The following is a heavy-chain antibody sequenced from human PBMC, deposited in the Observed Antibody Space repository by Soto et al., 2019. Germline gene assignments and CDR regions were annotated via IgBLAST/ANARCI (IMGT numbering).Heavy chain of an antibody. CDR1: GGSISSYY. V-gene: IGHV4-59*01. Sequence: PSETLSLTCTVSGGSISSYYWSWIRQPPGKGLEWIGYIYYSGSTNYNPSLKSRVTISVDTSKNQFSLKLSSVTAADTAVYYGASETYHYHSRRYYYHVAHWGEGTMVTVS. J-gene: IGHJ4*02. CDR3: ASETYHYHSRRYYYHVAH. D-gene: IGHD3-22*01. CDR2: IYYSGST.